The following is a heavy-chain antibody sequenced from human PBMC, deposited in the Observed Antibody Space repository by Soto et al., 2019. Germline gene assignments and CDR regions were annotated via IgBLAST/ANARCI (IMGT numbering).Heavy chain of an antibody. CDR2: ISAYEGNT. D-gene: IGHD2-8*01. Sequence: ASVKVSCKAFGYTFTSYGISWVRQAPGQGLEWMGWISAYEGNTNYAQKLQGRVTMTTGTSTSTAYMELRSLRSDDTAVYYCARDTNPADFFDYWGQGTLVTVSS. J-gene: IGHJ4*02. CDR1: GYTFTSYG. V-gene: IGHV1-18*04. CDR3: ARDTNPADFFDY.